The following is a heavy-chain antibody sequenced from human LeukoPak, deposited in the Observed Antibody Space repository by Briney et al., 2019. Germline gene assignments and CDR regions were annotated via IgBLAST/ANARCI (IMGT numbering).Heavy chain of an antibody. CDR2: INHSGRT. CDR1: GGSLSGYF. V-gene: IGHV4-34*01. CDR3: ARATGIKVPPAY. D-gene: IGHD1-1*01. J-gene: IGHJ4*02. Sequence: PSETLSLICAVYGGSLSGYFWSWIRQPPGKGLEWIGEINHSGRTNYNPSLKSRITISVDTSKNQFSLKLSSVTAADTAVYYCARATGIKVPPAYWGQGILVTVSS.